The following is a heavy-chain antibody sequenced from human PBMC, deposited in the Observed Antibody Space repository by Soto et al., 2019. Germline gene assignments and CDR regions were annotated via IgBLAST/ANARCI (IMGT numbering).Heavy chain of an antibody. CDR2: IYYSGST. CDR3: ASLSIAARPRWYYGMDV. V-gene: IGHV4-31*03. D-gene: IGHD6-6*01. CDR1: GGSSSSGGYY. Sequence: TLSLTCTVSGGSSSSGGYYWSWSRQHPWKGLEWIGYIYYSGSTYYNPSLKSRVTISVDTPKNQFSLKLSSVTAADTAVYYCASLSIAARPRWYYGMDVWGQGTTVTVSS. J-gene: IGHJ6*02.